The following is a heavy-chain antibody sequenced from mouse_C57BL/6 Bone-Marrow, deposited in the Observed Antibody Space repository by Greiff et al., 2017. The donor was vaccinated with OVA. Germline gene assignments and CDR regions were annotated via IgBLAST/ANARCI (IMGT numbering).Heavy chain of an antibody. CDR2: ISNGGGST. Sequence: EVTLVESGGGLVQPGGSLKLSCAASGFTFSDYYMYWVRQTPEKRLEWVAYISNGGGSTYYPDTVKGRFTISRDNAKNTLYLQMRRLKSEDTAMYYCARQGGYYSNDGPWFAYWGQGTLVTVSA. V-gene: IGHV5-12*01. CDR1: GFTFSDYY. D-gene: IGHD2-12*01. J-gene: IGHJ3*01. CDR3: ARQGGYYSNDGPWFAY.